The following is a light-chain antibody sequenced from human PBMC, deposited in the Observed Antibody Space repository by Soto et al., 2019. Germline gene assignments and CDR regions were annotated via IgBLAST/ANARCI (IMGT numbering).Light chain of an antibody. V-gene: IGKV3-20*01. Sequence: EIVLTQSPGTLSLSPRERATLSCRASQSVSSSYLAWYQQKPGQAPRLLIYGASSRATGIPDRFSGSGSGTDFTLTISRLEPEDLAVYYCQQYGSSPRFTFGPGTKVDIK. CDR2: GAS. J-gene: IGKJ3*01. CDR3: QQYGSSPRFT. CDR1: QSVSSSY.